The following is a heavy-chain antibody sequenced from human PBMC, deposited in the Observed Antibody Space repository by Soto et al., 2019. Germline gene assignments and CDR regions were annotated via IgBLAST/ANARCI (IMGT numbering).Heavy chain of an antibody. CDR3: ARSAVAGLKGSLDV. D-gene: IGHD6-13*01. CDR2: ILPVFGTP. Sequence: QVQLVQSGAEVKKPESSVKVSCKASGGIFNSFAISWVRQAPGQGLEWMGGILPVFGTPSNSPNFQGRITITADRSTTTAYMELSSLRFVDTAVYYCARSAVAGLKGSLDVWGQGTRVTVSS. CDR1: GGIFNSFA. J-gene: IGHJ6*02. V-gene: IGHV1-69*06.